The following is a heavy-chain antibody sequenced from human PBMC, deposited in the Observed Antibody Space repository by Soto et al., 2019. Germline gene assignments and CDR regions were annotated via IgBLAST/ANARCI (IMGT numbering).Heavy chain of an antibody. CDR3: ARDESGLMVVAATPFQH. D-gene: IGHD2-15*01. V-gene: IGHV3-33*01. CDR2: IWYDGSNK. J-gene: IGHJ1*01. Sequence: GGSLRLSCAASGFTFSSYGMHWVRQAPGKGLEWVAVIWYDGSNKYYADSVKGRFTISRDNSKNTLYLQMNSLRAEDTAVYYCARDESGLMVVAATPFQHWGQGTLVTVSS. CDR1: GFTFSSYG.